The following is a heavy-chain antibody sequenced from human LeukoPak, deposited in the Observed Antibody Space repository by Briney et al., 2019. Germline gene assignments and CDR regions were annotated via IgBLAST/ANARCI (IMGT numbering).Heavy chain of an antibody. D-gene: IGHD6-13*01. CDR3: ARALSSSWYKNWFDP. CDR1: GGSFSCYY. Sequence: SETLSLTCAVYGGSFSCYYWSWIRQPPGKGLEWIGEINHSGSTNYNPSLKSRVTISVDTSKNQFSLKLSSVTAADTAVYYCARALSSSWYKNWFDPWGQGALVTVSS. CDR2: INHSGST. V-gene: IGHV4-34*01. J-gene: IGHJ5*02.